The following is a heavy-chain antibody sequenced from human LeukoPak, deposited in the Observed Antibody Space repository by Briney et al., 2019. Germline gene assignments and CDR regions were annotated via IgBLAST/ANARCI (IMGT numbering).Heavy chain of an antibody. V-gene: IGHV1-69*13. D-gene: IGHD2-21*01. Sequence: SVKVSCTASGGTFSSYAISWVRQAPGQGLEWMGGIIPISGTANYAQKFQGRVTITADESTSTAYMELSSLRSEDTAVYYCVSSSSELFNNWFDPWGQGTLVTVS. J-gene: IGHJ5*02. CDR3: VSSSSELFNNWFDP. CDR1: GGTFSSYA. CDR2: IIPISGTA.